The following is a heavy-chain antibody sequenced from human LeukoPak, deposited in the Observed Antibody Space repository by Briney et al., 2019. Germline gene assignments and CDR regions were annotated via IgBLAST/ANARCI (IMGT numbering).Heavy chain of an antibody. V-gene: IGHV4-59*01. D-gene: IGHD6-13*01. CDR2: IYYSGST. CDR1: GGSISSYY. CDR3: ARKQQLFPGWFDP. Sequence: SETLSLTCTVSGGSISSYYWSWIRQPPGKGLEWIGYIYYSGSTNYNPSLKSRVTISVDTSKNQFSLKLSSVTAADTAVYYCARKQQLFPGWFDPWGQGTLVTVSS. J-gene: IGHJ5*02.